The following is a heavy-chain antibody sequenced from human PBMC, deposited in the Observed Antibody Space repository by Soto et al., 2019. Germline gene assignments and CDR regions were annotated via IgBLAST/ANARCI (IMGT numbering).Heavy chain of an antibody. CDR2: ITASGHNT. CDR1: GFKFGTYS. Sequence: EVQLLESGGGLAQPGGSLRLSCAASGFKFGTYSMSWVRRAPGKGLEWVSTITASGHNTYCADSVKGRFTFSRDNSKNTLYLQMNSLRAEDTALYYCARVRGGFVGSYDPFDHWGQGTLVTVSS. CDR3: ARVRGGFVGSYDPFDH. D-gene: IGHD1-26*01. J-gene: IGHJ4*02. V-gene: IGHV3-23*01.